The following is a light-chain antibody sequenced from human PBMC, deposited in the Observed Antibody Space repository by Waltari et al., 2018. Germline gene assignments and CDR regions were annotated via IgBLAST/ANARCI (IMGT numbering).Light chain of an antibody. V-gene: IGLV2-11*01. CDR3: CSYTGSIYV. Sequence: QSALAQPRSVSGSPGQSVTISCTGPSSDVGGYAYVSWYQQYPGKAPKLMIYDVTKRPAGVPNRFSGSKSGNTASLTISGLQAEDETYYYCCSYTGSIYVFGTGTEVTVL. J-gene: IGLJ1*01. CDR1: SSDVGGYAY. CDR2: DVT.